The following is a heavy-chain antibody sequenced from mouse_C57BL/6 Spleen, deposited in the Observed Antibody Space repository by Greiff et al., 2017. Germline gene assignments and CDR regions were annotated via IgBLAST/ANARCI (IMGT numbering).Heavy chain of an antibody. CDR3: ARARTGTYFDY. Sequence: EVKLEESGGGLVKPGGSLKLSCAASGFTFSDYGMHWVRQAPEKGLEWVAYISSGSSTIYYADTVKGRFTISRDNAKNTLFLQMTSLRSEDTAMYYCARARTGTYFDYWGQGTTLTVSS. V-gene: IGHV5-17*01. CDR1: GFTFSDYG. D-gene: IGHD4-1*01. J-gene: IGHJ2*01. CDR2: ISSGSSTI.